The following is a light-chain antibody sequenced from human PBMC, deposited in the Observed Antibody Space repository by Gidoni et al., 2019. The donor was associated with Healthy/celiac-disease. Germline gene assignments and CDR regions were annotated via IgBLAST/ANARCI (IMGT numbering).Light chain of an antibody. CDR1: QSISSY. CDR2: AAS. Sequence: DIQMTQSPSSLSASVGDRVTITRRASQSISSYLYWYQQKPGKAPKLLIYAASSLQSGVPSRFSGSGSGTDFTLTISSLQPEDFETYYCQQRYSTPLTFGGGTKVEIK. V-gene: IGKV1-39*01. CDR3: QQRYSTPLT. J-gene: IGKJ4*01.